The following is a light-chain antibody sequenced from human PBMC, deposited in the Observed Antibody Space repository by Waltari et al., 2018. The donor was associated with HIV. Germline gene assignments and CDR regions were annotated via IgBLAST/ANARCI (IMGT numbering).Light chain of an antibody. CDR3: CSYAGNFFV. CDR1: SSDVGGYDF. Sequence: QSALTQPRSASGPPGQSVTISCIGTSSDVGGYDFVSWYQQHPGKAPKLMIHDVGKRPSGVPARFSGSKSGNTASLTISGLQAEDEADYFCCSYAGNFFVFGTGTQVSVL. V-gene: IGLV2-11*01. CDR2: DVG. J-gene: IGLJ1*01.